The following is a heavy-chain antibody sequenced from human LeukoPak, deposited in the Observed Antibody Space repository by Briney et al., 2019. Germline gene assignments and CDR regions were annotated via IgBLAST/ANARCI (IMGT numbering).Heavy chain of an antibody. CDR1: GGSISSYY. CDR3: ARLGRSGYYFDY. J-gene: IGHJ4*02. Sequence: SETLSHTCTVSGGSISSYYWSWIRQPPGKGLEWIGYIYYSGSTDYNPSLKSRVTMSVATSKNQFSLRLSSVTAADTAVYHCARLGRSGYYFDYWGQGLLVTVSS. V-gene: IGHV4-59*01. CDR2: IYYSGST. D-gene: IGHD3-22*01.